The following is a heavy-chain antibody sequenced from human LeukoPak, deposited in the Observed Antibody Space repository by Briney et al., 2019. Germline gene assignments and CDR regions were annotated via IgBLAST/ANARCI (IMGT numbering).Heavy chain of an antibody. CDR1: GGTFSSYA. CDR2: IIPILGIA. D-gene: IGHD3-22*01. J-gene: IGHJ4*02. CDR3: ARDLGSSGYY. V-gene: IGHV1-69*04. Sequence: ASVKVSCKASGGTFSSYAISWVRQAPGQGLEWMGRIIPILGIANYAQKFQGRVTITAGKSTSTAYMELSSLRSEDTAVYYCARDLGSSGYYWGQGTLVTVSS.